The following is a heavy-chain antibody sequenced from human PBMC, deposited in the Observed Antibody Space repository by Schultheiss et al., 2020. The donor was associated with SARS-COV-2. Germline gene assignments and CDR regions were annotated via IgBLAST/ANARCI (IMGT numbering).Heavy chain of an antibody. CDR2: ISSSSSTI. CDR1: GLTFSSYA. Sequence: GGSLRLSCAGSGLTFSSYAMSWVRQAPGKGLEWVSYISSSSSTIYYADSVKGRFTISRDNSKNSLYLQMNSLRDEDTAVYYCARQPRSTTIFGVVMHFDYWGQGTLVTVSS. J-gene: IGHJ4*02. V-gene: IGHV3-48*02. CDR3: ARQPRSTTIFGVVMHFDY. D-gene: IGHD3-3*01.